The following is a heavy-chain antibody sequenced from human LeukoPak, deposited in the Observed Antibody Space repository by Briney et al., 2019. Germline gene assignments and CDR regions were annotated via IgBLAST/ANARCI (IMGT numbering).Heavy chain of an antibody. Sequence: SETLYLTCTVSGGSISSYYWSWIRQPAGKGLEWIGRIYTSGSTNYNPSLKSRVTITLDPSKNQLSLQLSSVTAADTAVYYCARDLPYDFRSDYWGQGTLVTVSS. D-gene: IGHD3-3*01. CDR2: IYTSGST. V-gene: IGHV4-4*07. CDR1: GGSISSYY. J-gene: IGHJ4*02. CDR3: ARDLPYDFRSDY.